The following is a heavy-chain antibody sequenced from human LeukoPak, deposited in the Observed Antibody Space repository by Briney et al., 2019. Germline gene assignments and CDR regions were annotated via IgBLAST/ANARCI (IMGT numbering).Heavy chain of an antibody. Sequence: SETLSLTCAVYGGSFSGYYWSWIRQPPGKGLEWIGEINHSGSTNYNPSLKSRVTISVDTSKNQFSLKLSSVTAADTAVYYCARAPVATPSEFDYWGQGTLVTVSS. CDR1: GGSFSGYY. D-gene: IGHD5-12*01. CDR2: INHSGST. J-gene: IGHJ4*02. CDR3: ARAPVATPSEFDY. V-gene: IGHV4-34*01.